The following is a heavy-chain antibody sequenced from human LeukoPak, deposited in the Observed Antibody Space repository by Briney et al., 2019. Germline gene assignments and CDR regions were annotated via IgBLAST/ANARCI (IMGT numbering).Heavy chain of an antibody. Sequence: GGSLRLSCAASGFTFSSYGMSWVRQAPGKGLEWVSAISGSGGSTYYADSVKGRFTISRDNSKNTLYLQMNSLRAEDTAVYYCAKDQEYSSGWSLQYWGQGTLVTVSS. J-gene: IGHJ4*02. CDR1: GFTFSSYG. CDR3: AKDQEYSSGWSLQY. V-gene: IGHV3-23*01. CDR2: ISGSGGST. D-gene: IGHD6-19*01.